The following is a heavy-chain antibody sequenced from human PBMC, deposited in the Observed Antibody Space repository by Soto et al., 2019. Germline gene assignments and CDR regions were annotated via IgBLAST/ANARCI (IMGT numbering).Heavy chain of an antibody. CDR3: ASSRPPRLEVPGAIPWDAFDI. CDR2: INPDSGGT. Sequence: QEQLVQSGAEVKKPGASLKVSCKASGYTFTDYYIHWVRQAPGQGLEWVGWINPDSGGTNLAQRFQGRVTMTSDTSINTAYMELSSLRSDDTAVYYCASSRPPRLEVPGAIPWDAFDIWGQGTMVTVS. J-gene: IGHJ3*02. V-gene: IGHV1-2*02. D-gene: IGHD2-2*01. CDR1: GYTFTDYY.